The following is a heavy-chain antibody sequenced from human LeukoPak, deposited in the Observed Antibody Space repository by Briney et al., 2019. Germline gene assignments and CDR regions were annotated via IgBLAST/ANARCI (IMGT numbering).Heavy chain of an antibody. CDR1: GFTFASYV. J-gene: IGHJ4*02. CDR2: ISGSGGTT. CDR3: AKDVYGSGSYSFDY. Sequence: GGSLRLSCAASGFTFASYVMNWVRQAPGKGLEWVSTISGSGGTTYYGDSVKGRFTIPRDNSKNTLYLQMNSLRHEDTAIYYCAKDVYGSGSYSFDYWGQGTLVTVSS. D-gene: IGHD3-10*01. V-gene: IGHV3-23*01.